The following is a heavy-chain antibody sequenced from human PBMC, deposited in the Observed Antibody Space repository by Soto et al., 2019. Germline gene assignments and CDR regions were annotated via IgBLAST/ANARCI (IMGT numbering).Heavy chain of an antibody. CDR2: IYTSGST. J-gene: IGHJ4*02. CDR1: YGSISSYY. Sequence: QVQLQESGPGLVKPSETLSLTCTVSYGSISSYYWSWIRQPAAKGLEWIGRIYTSGSTNYNPSFKSRVTMSVDTSKNQFSLKLRSVTDADTAVYYCAREVIGTTVFTPIDYWVQGTMVTVSS. D-gene: IGHD1-7*01. CDR3: AREVIGTTVFTPIDY. V-gene: IGHV4-4*07.